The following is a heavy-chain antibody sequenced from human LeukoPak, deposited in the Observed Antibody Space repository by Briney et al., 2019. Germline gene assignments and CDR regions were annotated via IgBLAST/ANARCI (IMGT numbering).Heavy chain of an antibody. V-gene: IGHV3-23*01. J-gene: IGHJ4*02. Sequence: GGSLRLSCAASGFTLSHYAMNWVRQVPGKGLEWVSAISGSGGSTYYADSVKGRFTISRDNSKNTLYLQMNSLRAEDTAVYYCAKGRLGSSTQFDYWGQGTLVTVSS. D-gene: IGHD2-2*01. CDR3: AKGRLGSSTQFDY. CDR2: ISGSGGST. CDR1: GFTLSHYA.